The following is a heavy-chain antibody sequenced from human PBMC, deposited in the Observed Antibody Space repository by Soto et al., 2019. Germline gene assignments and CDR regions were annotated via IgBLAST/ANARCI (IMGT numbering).Heavy chain of an antibody. D-gene: IGHD3-10*01. CDR3: AKRGVDTFGLSY. J-gene: IGHJ4*02. V-gene: IGHV3-74*01. CDR2: INTDGSST. Sequence: EVQLVESGGGLVQPGGALRLSCAVSGFTFSSFWMHWVRQAPGEGLVWVSRINTDGSSTSYADSVKGRFTISRDNAKNTLYLQMNSLRVEDPAMYYCAKRGVDTFGLSYWGQGTLVTVSS. CDR1: GFTFSSFW.